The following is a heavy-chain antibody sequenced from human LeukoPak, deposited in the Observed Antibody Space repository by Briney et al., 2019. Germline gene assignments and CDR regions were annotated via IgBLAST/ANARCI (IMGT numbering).Heavy chain of an antibody. CDR2: ISGYSGST. CDR3: ARDSGWQIDY. CDR1: GYTFSSHG. V-gene: IGHV1-18*01. J-gene: IGHJ4*02. Sequence: ASVKVSCKASGYTFSSHGLNWVRKAPGQGLEWMGWISGYSGSTNYAQKFQGRVTVTPDTSTNTVYMELGSLTSDDTAVYYCARDSGWQIDYWGQGTLVTVSS. D-gene: IGHD6-19*01.